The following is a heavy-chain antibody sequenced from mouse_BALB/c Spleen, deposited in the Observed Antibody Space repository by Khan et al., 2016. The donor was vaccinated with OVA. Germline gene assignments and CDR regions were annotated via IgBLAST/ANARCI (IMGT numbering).Heavy chain of an antibody. CDR3: AKGVWSYYYTLDY. Sequence: QVQLKESGPGLVAPSQNLSITCTVSGFSLSDYGVSWIRQPPGKGLEWLGVIWGGGSTYYNSVLKSRLSISKDNSKSQVFLKMGSLQSDDTAMFYCAKGVWSYYYTLDYWGQGISVTVSS. J-gene: IGHJ4*01. CDR1: GFSLSDYG. V-gene: IGHV2-6-5*01. CDR2: IWGGGST.